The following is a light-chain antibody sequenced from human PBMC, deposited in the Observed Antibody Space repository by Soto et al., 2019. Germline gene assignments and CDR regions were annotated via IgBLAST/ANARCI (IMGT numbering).Light chain of an antibody. V-gene: IGKV3-15*01. Sequence: EIVMTQSPATLSVSPGERATLSCRASQSVSSNLAWYQQKPGQAPRLLIYGASTRATGIPARFSGSGSGTELTLTISSLQSEDFAVYYCQQYNNWPLSTFGQGTKLEIK. CDR2: GAS. CDR3: QQYNNWPLST. CDR1: QSVSSN. J-gene: IGKJ2*01.